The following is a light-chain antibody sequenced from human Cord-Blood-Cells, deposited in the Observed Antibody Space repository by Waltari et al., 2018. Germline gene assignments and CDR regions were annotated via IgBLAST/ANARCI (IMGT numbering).Light chain of an antibody. CDR3: NHNNGNWP. Sequence: DIQMTQSPSTLSASVGDRVTITCRASQSISSWLAWYQQKPGKAPKLLIYDASSLESGVQSGSGGRESGTELTLTISSRQPNDFAPNSGNHNNGNWPFGQGTKVKSN. CDR2: DAS. V-gene: IGKV1-5*01. CDR1: QSISSW. J-gene: IGKJ1*01.